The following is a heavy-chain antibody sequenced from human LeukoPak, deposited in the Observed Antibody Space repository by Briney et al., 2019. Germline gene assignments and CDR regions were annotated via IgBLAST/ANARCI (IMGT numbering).Heavy chain of an antibody. CDR2: IIPIFGTA. V-gene: IGHV1-69*05. D-gene: IGHD3-10*01. CDR1: GYTFTGYY. CDR3: ARDQVVRGVINNWFDP. J-gene: IGHJ5*02. Sequence: SVKVSCKASGYTFTGYYMHWVRQAPGQGLEWMGGIIPIFGTANYAQKFQGRVTITTDESTSTAYMELSSLRSEDTAVYYCARDQVVRGVINNWFDPWGQGTLVTVSS.